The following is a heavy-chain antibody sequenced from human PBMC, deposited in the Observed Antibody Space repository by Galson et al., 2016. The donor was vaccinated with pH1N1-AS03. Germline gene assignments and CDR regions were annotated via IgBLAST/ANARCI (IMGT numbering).Heavy chain of an antibody. D-gene: IGHD1-26*01. CDR1: GGSISSRAYY. Sequence: ETLSLTCTVSGGSISSRAYYWGWIRQPPGKGLEWIGSIYDTGRTTYNPSLKSRVTISGDTSKNQLSLKVTAMTAADTAVYYCARVVGARPPPDYWGQGTLVTVSS. J-gene: IGHJ4*02. V-gene: IGHV4-39*01. CDR3: ARVVGARPPPDY. CDR2: IYDTGRT.